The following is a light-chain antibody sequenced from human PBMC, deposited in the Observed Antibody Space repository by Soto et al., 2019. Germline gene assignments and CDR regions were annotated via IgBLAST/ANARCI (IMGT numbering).Light chain of an antibody. CDR1: QSVSSN. CDR2: DIS. J-gene: IGKJ4*01. Sequence: EIVMTQSPATLSVSPGERATLSCRAGQSVSSNLAWYQQKPGQAPSLLIYDISARATGIPTRFSGSGSGTEFTLTISSLQSEDFAVYYCQQYNDWPLTFGGGTKVEIK. V-gene: IGKV3D-15*01. CDR3: QQYNDWPLT.